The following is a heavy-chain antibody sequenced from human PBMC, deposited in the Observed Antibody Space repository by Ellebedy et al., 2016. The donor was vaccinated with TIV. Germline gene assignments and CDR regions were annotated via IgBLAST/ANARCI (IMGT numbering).Heavy chain of an antibody. V-gene: IGHV1-69*06. CDR2: IIPIFGTA. CDR3: ATEGDYAWFDP. J-gene: IGHJ5*02. Sequence: SVKVSXXASGGTFSSYAISWVRQAPGQGLEWMGGIIPIFGTANYAQKFQGRVTITADKSTSTAYMELSSLRSEDTAVYYCATEGDYAWFDPWGQGTLVTVSS. CDR1: GGTFSSYA. D-gene: IGHD4-17*01.